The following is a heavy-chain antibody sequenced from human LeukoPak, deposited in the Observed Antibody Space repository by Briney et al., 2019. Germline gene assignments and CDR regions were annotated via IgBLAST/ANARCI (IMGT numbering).Heavy chain of an antibody. CDR3: ARGPGDAKIYYFDY. Sequence: SETLSLTCTVSGGSISSYYWSWIRQPPGKGLEWIGYIYYRGSTNYNPSLKSRVTISVDTSKNQFSLKLSSVTAADTAVYYCARGPGDAKIYYFDYWGQGTLVTVSS. CDR1: GGSISSYY. V-gene: IGHV4-59*08. D-gene: IGHD2-21*02. CDR2: IYYRGST. J-gene: IGHJ4*02.